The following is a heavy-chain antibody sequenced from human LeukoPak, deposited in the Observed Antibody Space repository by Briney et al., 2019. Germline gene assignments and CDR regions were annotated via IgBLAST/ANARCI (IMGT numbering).Heavy chain of an antibody. D-gene: IGHD5-24*01. CDR2: IKQDGSEK. CDR1: GFTFSSYW. J-gene: IGHJ4*02. CDR3: ARVVWPRDGYNYGLDY. Sequence: PGGSLRLSCAASGFTFSSYWMSWVRQAPGKGLEWVANIKQDGSEKYYVDSVKGRFTISRDNAKNSLYLQMNSLRAEDTAVYYCARVVWPRDGYNYGLDYWGQGTLVTVSS. V-gene: IGHV3-7*01.